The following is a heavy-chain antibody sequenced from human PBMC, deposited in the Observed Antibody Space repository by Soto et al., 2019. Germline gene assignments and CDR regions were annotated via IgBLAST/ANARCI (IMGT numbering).Heavy chain of an antibody. D-gene: IGHD3-10*01. J-gene: IGHJ4*02. CDR1: GFTFSSYA. Sequence: QVQLVESGGGVVQPGRSLRPSCAASGFTFSSYAMHWVRQAPGKGLEWVAVISYDGSNKYYADSVKGRFTISRDNSKNTLYLQMNSLRAEDTAVYYCARDFGDYWGQGTLVTVSS. CDR3: ARDFGDY. CDR2: ISYDGSNK. V-gene: IGHV3-30-3*01.